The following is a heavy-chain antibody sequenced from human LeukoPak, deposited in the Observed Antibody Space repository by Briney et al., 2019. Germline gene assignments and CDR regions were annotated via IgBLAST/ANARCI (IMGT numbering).Heavy chain of an antibody. J-gene: IGHJ4*02. D-gene: IGHD2-2*02. CDR3: ARDQYCSSTSCYTGFDY. Sequence: ASVKVSCKASGYTFTGYYMHWVRQAPGQGLEWMGWINPNSGGTNYAQKFQGRVTMTRDTSISTAYMELSRLRSDDTAVYYCARDQYCSSTSCYTGFDYWGQGTLVTVSS. V-gene: IGHV1-2*02. CDR1: GYTFTGYY. CDR2: INPNSGGT.